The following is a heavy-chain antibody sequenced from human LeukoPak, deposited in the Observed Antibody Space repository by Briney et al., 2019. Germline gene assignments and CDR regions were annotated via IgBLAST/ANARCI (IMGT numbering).Heavy chain of an antibody. D-gene: IGHD3-10*01. Sequence: GGSLRLSCAASGFTFSDYYMSSIRQAPGEGLEWVSYISSSGSTIYYADSVKGRFTISRDNAKNSLYLQMNSLRAEDTAVYYCARGANYYGSGSLTDYWGQGTLVTVSS. CDR2: ISSSGSTI. CDR1: GFTFSDYY. J-gene: IGHJ4*02. V-gene: IGHV3-11*01. CDR3: ARGANYYGSGSLTDY.